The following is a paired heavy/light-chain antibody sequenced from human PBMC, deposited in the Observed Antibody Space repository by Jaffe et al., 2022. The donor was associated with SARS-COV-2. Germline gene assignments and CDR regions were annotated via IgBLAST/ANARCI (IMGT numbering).Light chain of an antibody. CDR1: ESVLYSSNNKNY. V-gene: IGKV4-1*01. CDR2: WAS. J-gene: IGKJ2*01. Sequence: DIVMTQSPDSLAVALGERATINCKSSESVLYSSNNKNYLAWYQQKPGQPPKLLIYWASTRESGVPDRFSGSGSGTDFTLTISSLQAEDVAVYYCQHHYTTPFTFGQGTKLEIK. CDR3: QHHYTTPFT.
Heavy chain of an antibody. Sequence: QLQLQESGPGLVKPSETLSLTCTVSGGSISSTGYYWGWIRQPPGKGLEWIGTVHYGGSTYHNPSLKSRLTISVDTSKNQFSLKLTSVTAADTAVYYCARHNDDYTRWFDPWGQGTLVTVSS. CDR2: VHYGGST. V-gene: IGHV4-39*01. J-gene: IGHJ5*02. D-gene: IGHD4-17*01. CDR1: GGSISSTGYY. CDR3: ARHNDDYTRWFDP.